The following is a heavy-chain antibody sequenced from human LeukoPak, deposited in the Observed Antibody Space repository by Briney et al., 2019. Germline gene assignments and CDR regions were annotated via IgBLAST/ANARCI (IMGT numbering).Heavy chain of an antibody. CDR3: ARDRTPYCSSTRCYDAFDI. CDR2: IIPILGIA. Sequence: GASVKVSCKASGGTFSSYTISWVRQAPGQGLEWMGRIIPILGIANYAQKFQGRVTITADKSTSTAYMELSSLRSEDTAVYYCARDRTPYCSSTRCYDAFDIWGQGTMVTVS. J-gene: IGHJ3*02. V-gene: IGHV1-69*04. CDR1: GGTFSSYT. D-gene: IGHD2-2*01.